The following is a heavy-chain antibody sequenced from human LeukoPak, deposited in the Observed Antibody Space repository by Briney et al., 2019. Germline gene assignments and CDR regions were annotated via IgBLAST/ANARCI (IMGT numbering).Heavy chain of an antibody. V-gene: IGHV3-43D*03. CDR3: AKDGGGYDINLDY. CDR1: GFTFDDYA. CDR2: ISWDGGST. D-gene: IGHD5-12*01. Sequence: GSLRLSCAASGFTFDDYAMHWVRQAPGKGLEWVSLISWDGGSTYYADSVKGRFTISRDNSKNSLYLQMNSLRAEDTALYYCAKDGGGYDINLDYWGQGTLVTVSS. J-gene: IGHJ4*02.